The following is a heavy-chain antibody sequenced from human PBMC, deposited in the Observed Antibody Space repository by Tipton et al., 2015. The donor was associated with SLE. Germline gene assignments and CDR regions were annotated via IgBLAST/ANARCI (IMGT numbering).Heavy chain of an antibody. Sequence: GSLRLSCAASGFTFSSHAMSWVRQAPGKGLEWVGRIKSEEDGGTTDYGSPVKGRFSISRDDSENTVSLQMNNLQGDDTGVYYCITDPIKKVLSDYGDYFDAFALWGQGTKVTVSS. CDR1: GFTFSSHA. J-gene: IGHJ3*01. CDR3: ITDPIKKVLSDYGDYFDAFAL. V-gene: IGHV3-15*01. D-gene: IGHD4-17*01. CDR2: IKSEEDGGTT.